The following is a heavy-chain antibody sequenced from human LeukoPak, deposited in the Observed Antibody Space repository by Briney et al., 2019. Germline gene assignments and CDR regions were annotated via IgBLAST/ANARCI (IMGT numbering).Heavy chain of an antibody. CDR2: ISHSGST. Sequence: PSETLSLTCAVYGGSFSGYYWSWIRQPPGKGLEWIGEISHSGSTNYNPSLKSRVTISVDTSKNQFSLWLSSMTAADTAVYYCARGPYYYDSSGSVWFDPWGQGTLVTVSS. J-gene: IGHJ5*02. CDR1: GGSFSGYY. CDR3: ARGPYYYDSSGSVWFDP. D-gene: IGHD3-22*01. V-gene: IGHV4-34*01.